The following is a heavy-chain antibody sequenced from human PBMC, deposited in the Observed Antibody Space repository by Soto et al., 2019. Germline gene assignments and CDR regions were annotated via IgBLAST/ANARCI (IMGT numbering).Heavy chain of an antibody. Sequence: GESLKISCKGSGYSFTSYWIGWVRQMPGKGLEWMGIIYPGDSDTRYSPSFQGQVTISADKSISTAYLQWSSLKASDTAMYYCARHGPLRYFDWLDSSHYYMDVWGKGTKVTVSS. D-gene: IGHD3-9*01. CDR2: IYPGDSDT. CDR1: GYSFTSYW. CDR3: ARHGPLRYFDWLDSSHYYMDV. V-gene: IGHV5-51*01. J-gene: IGHJ6*03.